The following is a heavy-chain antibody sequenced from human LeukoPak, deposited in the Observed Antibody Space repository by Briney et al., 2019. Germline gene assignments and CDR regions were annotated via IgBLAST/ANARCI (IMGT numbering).Heavy chain of an antibody. CDR2: MYNRGNT. V-gene: IGHV4-59*01. CDR3: AATIKRDYGDTNLDY. Sequence: SETLSLTCTASGGSISSFYWSWIRQPPGKGLEWIGYMYNRGNTNYNPSLKSRVTISEDTSQNQLSLQLRSVTAADTAAYYCAATIKRDYGDTNLDYWGQGTLVTVSS. D-gene: IGHD4-17*01. J-gene: IGHJ4*02. CDR1: GGSISSFY.